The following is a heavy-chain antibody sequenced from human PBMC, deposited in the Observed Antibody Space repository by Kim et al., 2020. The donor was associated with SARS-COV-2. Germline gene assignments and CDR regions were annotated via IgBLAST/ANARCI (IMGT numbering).Heavy chain of an antibody. CDR2: ISSNGSTI. CDR1: GFTFSDYY. D-gene: IGHD3-9*01. CDR3: ASTQYYDILTGYYRRGY. V-gene: IGHV3-11*01. J-gene: IGHJ4*02. Sequence: GGSLRLSCAASGFTFSDYYMSWIRQAPGKGLEWVSYISSNGSTIYYADSVKGRFTISRDNAKNSLYLQMNSLRAEDTAVYYCASTQYYDILTGYYRRGYWGKGTLVTVSS.